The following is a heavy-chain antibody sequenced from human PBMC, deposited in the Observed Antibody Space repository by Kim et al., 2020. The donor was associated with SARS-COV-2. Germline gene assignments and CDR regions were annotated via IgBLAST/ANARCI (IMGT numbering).Heavy chain of an antibody. CDR1: GYTFTCYY. CDR3: ARDGGSSGWLNWFDP. V-gene: IGHV1-2*06. CDR2: INPNSGGT. Sequence: ASVKVSCKASGYTFTCYYMHWVRQAPGQGLEWMGRINPNSGGTNYAQKFQGRVTMTRDTSISTAYMELSRLRSDDTAVYYCARDGGSSGWLNWFDPWGQGTLVTVSS. D-gene: IGHD6-19*01. J-gene: IGHJ5*02.